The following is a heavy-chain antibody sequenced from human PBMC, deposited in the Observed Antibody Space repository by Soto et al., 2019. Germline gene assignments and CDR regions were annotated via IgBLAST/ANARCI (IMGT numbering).Heavy chain of an antibody. J-gene: IGHJ4*02. CDR1: GFTFSGYG. Sequence: QVQLVESGGGVVQPGRSLRLSCAASGFTFSGYGMHWVRQAPGKGLEWVAVISYDGSNKYYADSVKGRFTISRDNSKNTLYLQMNSLRAEDTAVYYCAKVRYSGYDWIDYWGQGTLVTVSS. D-gene: IGHD5-12*01. CDR3: AKVRYSGYDWIDY. CDR2: ISYDGSNK. V-gene: IGHV3-30*18.